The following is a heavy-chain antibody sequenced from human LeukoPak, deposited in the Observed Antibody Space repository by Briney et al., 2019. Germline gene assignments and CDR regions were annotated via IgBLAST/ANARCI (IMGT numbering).Heavy chain of an antibody. V-gene: IGHV4-34*01. CDR1: GGSFTSYY. Sequence: SETLSLTCAVYGGSFTSYYWSWIRQPPGKGLEWIGEISHTGHTNYNPSLKSRVTMSVETSKHQLSLILTSVTAADTAVYYCARGPYSSDAGYWGQGTLVTVSS. CDR2: ISHTGHT. D-gene: IGHD6-25*01. J-gene: IGHJ4*02. CDR3: ARGPYSSDAGY.